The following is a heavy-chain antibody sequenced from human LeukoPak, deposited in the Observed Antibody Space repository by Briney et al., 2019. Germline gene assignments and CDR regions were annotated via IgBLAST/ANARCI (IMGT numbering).Heavy chain of an antibody. D-gene: IGHD6-13*01. CDR1: GFTFSSYW. Sequence: PGGSLRLSCAASGFTFSSYWMSWVRQAPGKGLEWVANIKQDGSEKYYVDFVKGRFTISRDNAKNSLYLQMNSLRAEDTAVYYCARDKGIAAAGEDYWGQGTLVTVSS. CDR2: IKQDGSEK. V-gene: IGHV3-7*01. J-gene: IGHJ4*02. CDR3: ARDKGIAAAGEDY.